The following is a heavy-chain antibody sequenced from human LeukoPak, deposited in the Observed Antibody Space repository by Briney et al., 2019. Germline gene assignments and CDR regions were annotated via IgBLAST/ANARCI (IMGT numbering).Heavy chain of an antibody. CDR2: IIPIFGTA. V-gene: IGHV1-69*01. CDR3: ARDLTVATTHFYYYYYGMDV. J-gene: IGHJ6*02. Sequence: WASVKVSCKASGGTFSSYAISWVRQAPGQGLEWMGGIIPIFGTANYAQKFQGRVTITADESTSTAYMELSSLRSEDTAVYYCARDLTVATTHFYYYYYGMDVWGQGTTVTVSS. D-gene: IGHD5-24*01. CDR1: GGTFSSYA.